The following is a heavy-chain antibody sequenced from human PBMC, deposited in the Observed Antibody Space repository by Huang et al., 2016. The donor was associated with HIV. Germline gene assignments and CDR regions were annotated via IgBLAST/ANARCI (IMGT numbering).Heavy chain of an antibody. CDR3: ARGQLGSYGDYDVLY. D-gene: IGHD4-17*01. Sequence: QVQLVQSGAEVKTPGSSVKVSCKASGGTFSKYAISWVRQAPGQGLEWMGGIIRMVGTPNYARKCQGRVTITADDSTSTTYVEVSSLRSEDTALYYCARGQLGSYGDYDVLYWGQGTLVTVSS. J-gene: IGHJ4*02. CDR2: IIRMVGTP. CDR1: GGTFSKYA. V-gene: IGHV1-69*13.